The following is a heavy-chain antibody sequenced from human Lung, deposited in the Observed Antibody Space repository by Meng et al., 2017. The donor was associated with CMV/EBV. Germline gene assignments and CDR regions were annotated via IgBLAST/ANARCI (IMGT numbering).Heavy chain of an antibody. CDR2: IIPMFGTT. V-gene: IGHV1-69*13. Sequence: SVKVSCKASGGTFSTYVFSWVRQAPGQGLEWLGGIIPMFGTTNYAQKFQGRLTIKADASTRTAYMDLSSLTSEDTAVYYCARHAEDYYVSRDFSPYAHWGQGTLVTVSS. D-gene: IGHD3-22*01. J-gene: IGHJ4*02. CDR3: ARHAEDYYVSRDFSPYAH. CDR1: GGTFSTYV.